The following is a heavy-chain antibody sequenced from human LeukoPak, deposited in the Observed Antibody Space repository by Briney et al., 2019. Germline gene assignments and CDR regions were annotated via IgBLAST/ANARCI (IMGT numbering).Heavy chain of an antibody. CDR2: FDPEDGET. J-gene: IGHJ3*02. CDR3: ATDFRGLYYHDAFDI. CDR1: GYTLTELS. D-gene: IGHD3-10*01. V-gene: IGHV1-24*01. Sequence: ASVKVSCKVSGYTLTELSMHWVRQAPGKGLEWMGGFDPEDGETIYAQKFQGRVTTTEDTSTDTAYMELSSLRSEDTAVYYCATDFRGLYYHDAFDIWGQETMVTVSS.